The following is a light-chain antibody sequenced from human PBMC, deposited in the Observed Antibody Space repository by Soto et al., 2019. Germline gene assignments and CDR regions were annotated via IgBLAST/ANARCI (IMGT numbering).Light chain of an antibody. CDR3: QQYGSSPRT. J-gene: IGKJ1*01. CDR2: DVS. Sequence: EIMMTQSPATLSVYPGERATLSCRASQSISNDLAWYQQKPGQAPRLLIYDVSSRATGIPDRFSGSGSGTDFTLTINRLEPDDFAVYYCQQYGSSPRTFGQGTKV. V-gene: IGKV3-20*01. CDR1: QSISND.